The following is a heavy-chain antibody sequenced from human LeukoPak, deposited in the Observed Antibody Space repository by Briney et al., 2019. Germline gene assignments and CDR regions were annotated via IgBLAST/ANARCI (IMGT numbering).Heavy chain of an antibody. CDR2: ISYDGNNK. D-gene: IGHD3-9*01. Sequence: TGGSLRLSCAVSGFTLSTYAMHWVRQAPGKGLEWVAVISYDGNNKYYADSVKGRFTISRDMSKNTLYLQMNSLRAEDTATYYCARDFEVDYWGQGTLVTVSS. CDR3: ARDFEVDY. V-gene: IGHV3-30-3*01. CDR1: GFTLSTYA. J-gene: IGHJ4*02.